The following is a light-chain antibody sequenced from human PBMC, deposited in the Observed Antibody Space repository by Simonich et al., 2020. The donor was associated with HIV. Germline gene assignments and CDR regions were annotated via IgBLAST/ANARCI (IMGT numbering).Light chain of an antibody. V-gene: IGLV1-40*01. CDR1: SSNIGAGYD. CDR2: GNS. Sequence: QSVLTQPPSVSGAPGQRVTISCTGSSSNIGAGYDVHWYQQLPGTAPKLLIYGNSHRPTGVPDRFSGSKSGTSASLAITGLQAEDEADYYCQSYDSSLRLEVFGGGTKLTVL. CDR3: QSYDSSLRLEV. J-gene: IGLJ3*02.